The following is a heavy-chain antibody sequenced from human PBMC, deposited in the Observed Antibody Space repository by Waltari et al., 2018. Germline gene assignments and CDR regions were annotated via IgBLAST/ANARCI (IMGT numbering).Heavy chain of an antibody. D-gene: IGHD7-27*01. CDR2: IYSGGST. V-gene: IGHV3-23*03. CDR1: GFTFSSYA. J-gene: IGHJ3*02. Sequence: EVQLLESGGGLVQPGGSLRLSCAASGFTFSSYAMRWVRQAPGKGLEWVSVIYSGGSTYYADSVKGRFTISRDNSKNTLYLQMNSLRAEDTAVYYCAKFSWGGGDAFDIWGQGTMVTVSS. CDR3: AKFSWGGGDAFDI.